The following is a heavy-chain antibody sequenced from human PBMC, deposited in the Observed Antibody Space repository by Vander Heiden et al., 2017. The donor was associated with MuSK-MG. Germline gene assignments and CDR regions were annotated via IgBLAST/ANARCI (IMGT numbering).Heavy chain of an antibody. J-gene: IGHJ4*02. CDR1: GFTFSSYA. CDR3: AKDLARKAYFDY. V-gene: IGHV3-23*01. Sequence: VQLLESGGGLVQPGGSLRLSCAASGFTFSSYAISWVRQAQGKGVEWVSAISGSGGSTYYADSVKGRFTISRDNSKNTLYLQMNSLRAEDTAVYYCAKDLARKAYFDYWGQGTLVTVSS. CDR2: ISGSGGST. D-gene: IGHD1-26*01.